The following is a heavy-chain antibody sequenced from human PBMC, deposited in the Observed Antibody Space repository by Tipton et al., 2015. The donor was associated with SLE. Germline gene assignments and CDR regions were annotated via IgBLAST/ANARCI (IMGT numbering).Heavy chain of an antibody. V-gene: IGHV4-59*08. CDR2: IYGGGGT. D-gene: IGHD1-1*01. Sequence: TLSLTCTVSGGSFTSFYWSWIRQPPGKGLEWIGYIYGGGGTHYNPSLHSRVTVSVDASKNQFSLRLTSVTAADTAVYYCARHFPRQVNDLYFFDYWGQGTLVTVSS. CDR1: GGSFTSFY. J-gene: IGHJ4*02. CDR3: ARHFPRQVNDLYFFDY.